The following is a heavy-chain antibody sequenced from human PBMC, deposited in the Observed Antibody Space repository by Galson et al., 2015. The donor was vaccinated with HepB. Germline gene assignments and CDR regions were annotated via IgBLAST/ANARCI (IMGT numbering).Heavy chain of an antibody. J-gene: IGHJ5*02. CDR2: ISGSGSTTI. Sequence: SLRLSCAASGFTFTDYSMSWIRQAPGKGLEWVSYISGSGSTTIFYANSVKGRFTISRDNAKNSVYLQVSSLRAEDTAVYYCARATLTWFDPWGQGTLVTVSS. CDR3: ARATLTWFDP. CDR1: GFTFTDYS. V-gene: IGHV3-11*01. D-gene: IGHD2/OR15-2a*01.